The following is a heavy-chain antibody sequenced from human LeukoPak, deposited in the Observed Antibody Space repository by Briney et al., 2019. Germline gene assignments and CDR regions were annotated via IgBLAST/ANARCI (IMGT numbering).Heavy chain of an antibody. Sequence: SETLSLTCAVSDGSVSRGSYYWSWIRQSPGKGLEWIGHIFYTGSTNYSPSLKSRVTISIDTSKNQFSLKLSSVTAADTAVYYCARDTNGVDVWGQGTTVTVSS. V-gene: IGHV4-61*01. CDR2: IFYTGST. J-gene: IGHJ6*02. D-gene: IGHD1-1*01. CDR3: ARDTNGVDV. CDR1: DGSVSRGSYY.